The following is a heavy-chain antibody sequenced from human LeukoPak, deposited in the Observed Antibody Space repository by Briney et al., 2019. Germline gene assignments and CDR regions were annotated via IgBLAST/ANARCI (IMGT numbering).Heavy chain of an antibody. Sequence: SVKVSCKASGGTFSSYAISWVRQAPGQGLEWMGGIIPIFGTANYAQKFQGRVTITTDESTSTAYMELSSLRSEGTAVYYCAREGEYSSSSGFDYWGQGTLVTVSS. CDR1: GGTFSSYA. CDR2: IIPIFGTA. V-gene: IGHV1-69*05. D-gene: IGHD6-6*01. J-gene: IGHJ4*02. CDR3: AREGEYSSSSGFDY.